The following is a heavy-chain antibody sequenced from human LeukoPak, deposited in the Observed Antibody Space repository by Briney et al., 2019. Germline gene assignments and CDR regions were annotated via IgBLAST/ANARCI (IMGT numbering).Heavy chain of an antibody. D-gene: IGHD3-22*01. CDR3: ARDSATYYYDSSGYSN. CDR2: IYTSWSN. V-gene: IGHV4-61*02. CDR1: GGSISSGSYY. J-gene: IGHJ4*02. Sequence: SQTLSLTCTVSGGSISSGSYYWSWIRQPAGKGLEWIGRIYTSWSNNYNPSLKSGVTISVDTSNNQLPLKLSSVTAADTAVYYCARDSATYYYDSSGYSNWGQGTLVTVSS.